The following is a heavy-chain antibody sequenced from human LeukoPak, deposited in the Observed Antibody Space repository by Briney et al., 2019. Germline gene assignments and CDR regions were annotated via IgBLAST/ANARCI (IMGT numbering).Heavy chain of an antibody. D-gene: IGHD1-26*01. J-gene: IGHJ4*02. CDR1: GGSISSGDYY. V-gene: IGHV4-30-4*08. CDR3: AREEVGATKD. CDR2: IYYSGST. Sequence: SETLSLTCTVSGGSISSGDYYWSWIRQPPGKGLEWIGYIYYSGSTYYNPSLKSRVTISVDTSKNQFSLELSSVTAADTAVYYCAREEVGATKDWGQGTLVTVSS.